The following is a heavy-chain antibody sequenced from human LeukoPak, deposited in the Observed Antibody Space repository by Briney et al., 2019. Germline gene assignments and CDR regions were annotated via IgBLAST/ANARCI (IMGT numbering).Heavy chain of an antibody. Sequence: GGSLRLSCAASGFTFSSYAMSWVRQAPGKGLEWVSAISGSGGSTYYADSVKGRFTISRDNSKNTLYLQMNSLRAEDTAVYYCANSPRGYSYGTQQFDYWGQGTLVTVSS. CDR1: GFTFSSYA. V-gene: IGHV3-23*01. J-gene: IGHJ4*02. CDR3: ANSPRGYSYGTQQFDY. CDR2: ISGSGGST. D-gene: IGHD5-18*01.